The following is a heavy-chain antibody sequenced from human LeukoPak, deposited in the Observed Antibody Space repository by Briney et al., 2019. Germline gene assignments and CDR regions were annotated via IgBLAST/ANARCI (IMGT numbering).Heavy chain of an antibody. D-gene: IGHD6-19*01. CDR2: IYTSGST. V-gene: IGHV4-61*02. CDR3: ASIYSSGWTYYFDY. Sequence: PSETLSLTCTVSGGSISSGSYYWSWIRQPAGKGLEWIGRIYTSGSTNYNPSLKSRVTISVDTSKNQFSLKLSSVTAADTAVYYCASIYSSGWTYYFDYCGQGTLVTVSS. CDR1: GGSISSGSYY. J-gene: IGHJ4*02.